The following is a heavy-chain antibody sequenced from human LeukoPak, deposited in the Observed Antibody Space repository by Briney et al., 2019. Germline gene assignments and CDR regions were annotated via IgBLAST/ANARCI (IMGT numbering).Heavy chain of an antibody. CDR1: GFTFSSYE. Sequence: PGGSLRLSCAASGFTFSSYEMNWVRQAPGKGLEWVSYISSSGSTIYYADSVKGRFTISRDNSKNTLYLQMNSLRAEDTAVYYCAKGRVGSSPNDYWGQGTLVTVSS. V-gene: IGHV3-48*03. CDR2: ISSSGSTI. J-gene: IGHJ4*02. CDR3: AKGRVGSSPNDY. D-gene: IGHD1-26*01.